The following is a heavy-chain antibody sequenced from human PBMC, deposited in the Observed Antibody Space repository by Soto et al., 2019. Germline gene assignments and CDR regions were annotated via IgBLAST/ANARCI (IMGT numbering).Heavy chain of an antibody. V-gene: IGHV4-59*03. CDR2: IYDSGDA. CDR3: VSSRTAVFGDALDI. CDR1: GGSISSYF. J-gene: IGHJ3*02. Sequence: SETLSLTCSVSGGSISSYFKNWIRQAPGKGLEWIGCIYDSGDANYNPSLKSRVTISLDTSKNQFSLKLNSVTPADTAVYYCVSSRTAVFGDALDIWARGTMVTVAS. D-gene: IGHD3-3*01.